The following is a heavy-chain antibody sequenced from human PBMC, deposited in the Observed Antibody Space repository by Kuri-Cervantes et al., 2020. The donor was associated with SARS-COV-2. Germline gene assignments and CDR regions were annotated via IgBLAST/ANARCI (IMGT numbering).Heavy chain of an antibody. CDR1: GFTFSSYG. J-gene: IGHJ4*02. V-gene: IGHV3-33*01. CDR3: ARSVSSSSPGPFDY. Sequence: GGSLRLSCAASGFTFSSYGMHWVRQAPGKGLEWVAVIWYDGSNKYYADSVKGRFTISRDNSKSTLYLQINSLRAEDTAVYYCARSVSSSSPGPFDYWGQGTLVTVSS. CDR2: IWYDGSNK. D-gene: IGHD6-6*01.